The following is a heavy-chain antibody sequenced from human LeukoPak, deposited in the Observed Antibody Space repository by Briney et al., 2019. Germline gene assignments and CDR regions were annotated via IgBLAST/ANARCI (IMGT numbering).Heavy chain of an antibody. D-gene: IGHD2-2*01. CDR2: IRSKAYGGTT. CDR3: TRALSGGYCSSTSCYHSY. Sequence: GGSLRLSCTASGFTFGDYAMSWVRQAPGKGLEWVGFIRSKAYGGTTEYAASVKGRFTISRDDSKSIAYLQMNSLKTEDTAVYYRTRALSGGYCSSTSCYHSYWGQGTLVTVSS. CDR1: GFTFGDYA. V-gene: IGHV3-49*04. J-gene: IGHJ4*02.